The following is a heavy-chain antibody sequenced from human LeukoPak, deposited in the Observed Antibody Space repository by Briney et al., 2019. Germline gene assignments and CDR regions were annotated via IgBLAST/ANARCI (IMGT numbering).Heavy chain of an antibody. CDR2: IYSSGTT. D-gene: IGHD3-3*01. CDR1: GFTVSSTY. CDR3: ARDRGVVPTFFDY. Sequence: GGSLRLSCAASGFTVSSTYMSWVRQAPGKGPEWVSVIYSSGTTYHADSVKGRFTFSRDDSKNTLYLQMNSLRAEDTAVYYCARDRGVVPTFFDYWGQGTLVPVSS. J-gene: IGHJ4*02. V-gene: IGHV3-53*01.